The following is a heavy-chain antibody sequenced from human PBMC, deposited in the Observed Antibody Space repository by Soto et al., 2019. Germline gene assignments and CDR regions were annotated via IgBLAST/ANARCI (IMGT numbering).Heavy chain of an antibody. CDR3: ARGLILWFGELSRRGGYYYYMDV. CDR1: GGSVSSGSYY. Sequence: SETLSLTCTVSGGSVSSGSYYWSWIRQPPGKGLEWIGYIYYSGSTNYNPSLKSRVTILVDTAKKQISLKLSSVTAADTAVYYCARGLILWFGELSRRGGYYYYMDVWGKGTTVTVSS. D-gene: IGHD3-10*01. CDR2: IYYSGST. J-gene: IGHJ6*03. V-gene: IGHV4-61*01.